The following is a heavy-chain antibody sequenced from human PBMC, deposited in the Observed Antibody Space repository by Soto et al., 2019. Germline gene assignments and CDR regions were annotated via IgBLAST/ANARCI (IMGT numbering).Heavy chain of an antibody. V-gene: IGHV3-48*01. CDR2: ISSNGSIT. D-gene: IGHD2-15*01. CDR3: ARYKGYCSGGSCYYYYYMDV. CDR1: GVTLSTSS. Sequence: ASLPLSCAPSGVTLSTSSMNSVRQAQGKGLEWFSYISSNGSITDYADSVKGRFTISRDNAKNSLYLQMTSLRAEDTAVYYCARYKGYCSGGSCYYYYYMDVWGKGTTVTGSS. J-gene: IGHJ6*03.